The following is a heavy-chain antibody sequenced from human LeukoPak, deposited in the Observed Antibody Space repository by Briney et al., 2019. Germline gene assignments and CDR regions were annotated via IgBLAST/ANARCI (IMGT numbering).Heavy chain of an antibody. J-gene: IGHJ6*03. CDR1: GFTVSSNY. CDR2: IYTDGST. D-gene: IGHD3-10*01. Sequence: GGSLRLSCAASGFTVSSNYMSWVRQAPGEGLEWVSVIYTDGSTYYATSVEGRFIISRDTSKNMLYLQTNSLRAEDTAVYYCAREGSHLYYYNIDVWGKGTTVTVSS. V-gene: IGHV3-53*01. CDR3: AREGSHLYYYNIDV.